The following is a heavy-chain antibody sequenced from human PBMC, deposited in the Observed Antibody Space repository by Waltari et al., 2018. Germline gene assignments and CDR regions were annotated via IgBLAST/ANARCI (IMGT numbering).Heavy chain of an antibody. CDR1: GGSSSGSY. Sequence: QVQLQQWGAGLLKPSETLSLTCAVYGGSSSGSYWSWIRQPPGKGQGWIGEINHSGSTNYNPSHKSRDTISVDTSKIQFSLKLSSVTAADTAGYYCAGEEIKRPPDYGSGSYFWFDPWGQGTLVTVSS. CDR2: INHSGST. J-gene: IGHJ5*02. V-gene: IGHV4-34*01. CDR3: AGEEIKRPPDYGSGSYFWFDP. D-gene: IGHD3-10*01.